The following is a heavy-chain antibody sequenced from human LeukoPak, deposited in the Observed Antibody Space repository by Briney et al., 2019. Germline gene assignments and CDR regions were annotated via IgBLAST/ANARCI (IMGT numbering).Heavy chain of an antibody. CDR2: ISYDGSNK. CDR3: TKDRPEAYFDY. J-gene: IGHJ4*02. CDR1: GFTFSSYA. V-gene: IGHV3-30-3*01. D-gene: IGHD2-2*01. Sequence: GGSLRLSCAASGFTFSSYAMHWVRQAPGKGLEWVAVISYDGSNKYYADSVKGRFTISRDNSKNTLYLQMNSLRAEDTAVYYCTKDRPEAYFDYWGQGTLVTVSS.